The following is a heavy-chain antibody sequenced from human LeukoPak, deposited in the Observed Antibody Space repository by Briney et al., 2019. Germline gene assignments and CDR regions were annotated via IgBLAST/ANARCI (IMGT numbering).Heavy chain of an antibody. D-gene: IGHD1-26*01. Sequence: ASVRVSCKASGGTFSSYAISWVRQAPGQGLEWMGGIIPIFGTANYAQKFQGRVTITADESTSTAYMELSSLRSEDTAVYYCARVYSRSGSYYLDYWGQGTLVTVSS. V-gene: IGHV1-69*13. CDR2: IIPIFGTA. CDR3: ARVYSRSGSYYLDY. J-gene: IGHJ4*02. CDR1: GGTFSSYA.